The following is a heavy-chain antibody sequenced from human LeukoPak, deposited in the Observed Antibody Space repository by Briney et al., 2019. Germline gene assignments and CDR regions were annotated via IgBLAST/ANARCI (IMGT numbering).Heavy chain of an antibody. CDR3: ARTTVTTGDDYFDY. CDR2: MNPNSGNT. V-gene: IGHV1-8*01. D-gene: IGHD4-17*01. J-gene: IGHJ4*02. CDR1: GYTFTSYD. Sequence: GASVKVSCKASGYTFTSYDINWVRQATGQGLEWMGWMNPNSGNTGYAQKFQGRVTMTRNTSISTAYMELSSLRSEDTAVYYCARTTVTTGDDYFDYWGQGTLVTVSS.